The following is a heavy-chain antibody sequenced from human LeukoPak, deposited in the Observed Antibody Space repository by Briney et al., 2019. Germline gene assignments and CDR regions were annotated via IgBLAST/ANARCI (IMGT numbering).Heavy chain of an antibody. V-gene: IGHV4-59*08. CDR1: GFTFSSYA. CDR3: ARHEGIAYFGSGTYVRGYFDY. CDR2: IYYSGST. J-gene: IGHJ4*02. Sequence: KPGGSLRLSCAASGFTFSSYAMSWVRQAPGKELEWIGYIYYSGSTNYNPSLKSRVTISVDTSKNHFSLRLSSVTAADTAVYYCARHEGIAYFGSGTYVRGYFDYWGQGTLVTVSS. D-gene: IGHD3-10*01.